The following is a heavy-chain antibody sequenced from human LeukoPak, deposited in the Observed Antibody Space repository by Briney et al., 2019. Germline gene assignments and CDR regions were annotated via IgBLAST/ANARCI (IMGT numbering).Heavy chain of an antibody. CDR3: AKNNGMDV. CDR2: VNRDGSET. V-gene: IGHV3-7*03. Sequence: GGSLRLSCAASGFTLSNHWMTWVRQVPGRGPEWVANVNRDGSETYYLDSVKGRFTISKDNAKNSLYLQMNSLRAEDTALYHCAKNNGMDVWGQGTTVIVSS. J-gene: IGHJ6*02. CDR1: GFTLSNHW.